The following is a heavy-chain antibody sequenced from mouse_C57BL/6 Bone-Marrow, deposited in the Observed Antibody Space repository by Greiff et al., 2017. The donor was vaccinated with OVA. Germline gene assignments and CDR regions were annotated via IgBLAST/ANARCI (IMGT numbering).Heavy chain of an antibody. CDR3: ARFTTVVATDYFDY. J-gene: IGHJ2*01. Sequence: EVQGVESGPVLVKPGASVKMSCKASGYTFTDYYMNWVKQSHGKSLEWIGVINPYNGGTSYNQKFKGKATLTVDKSSSTAYMELNSLTSEDSAVYYCARFTTVVATDYFDYWGQGTTLTVSS. CDR1: GYTFTDYY. D-gene: IGHD1-1*01. CDR2: INPYNGGT. V-gene: IGHV1-19*01.